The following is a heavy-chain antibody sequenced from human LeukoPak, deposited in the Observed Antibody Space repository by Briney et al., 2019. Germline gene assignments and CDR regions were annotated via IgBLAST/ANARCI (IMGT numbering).Heavy chain of an antibody. Sequence: PSETLSLTCTVSGGSISSSSYYWGWIRQPPGKGLEWIGSIYYSGSTYYNPSLKSRVTISVDTSKNQFSLKLSSVTAADTAVYYCASRLEGSWSQGYWDQGTLVTVSS. CDR2: IYYSGST. CDR1: GGSISSSSYY. J-gene: IGHJ4*02. D-gene: IGHD1-1*01. V-gene: IGHV4-39*07. CDR3: ASRLEGSWSQGY.